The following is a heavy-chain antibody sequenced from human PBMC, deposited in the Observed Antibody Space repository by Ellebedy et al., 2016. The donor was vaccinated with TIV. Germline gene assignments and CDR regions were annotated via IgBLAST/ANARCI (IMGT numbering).Heavy chain of an antibody. CDR2: IKQDGSEK. V-gene: IGHV3-7*01. CDR1: GFISSSYW. J-gene: IGHJ6*03. CDR3: AREYGHYMVV. Sequence: PGGSLRLSCAASGFISSSYWMSRVRQAPGMGLEWVANIKQDGSEKYYVDSVKGRFTISRDNAKNSLYLQMNSLRAEDTAVYYCAREYGHYMVVWGKGTTVTVSS. D-gene: IGHD2-8*01.